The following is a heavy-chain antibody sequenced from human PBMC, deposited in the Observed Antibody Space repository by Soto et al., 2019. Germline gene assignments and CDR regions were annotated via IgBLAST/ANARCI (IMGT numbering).Heavy chain of an antibody. V-gene: IGHV1-18*01. Sequence: ASVKVSCKASGYTFTSYGISWVRQAPGQGLEWMGWISAYNGNTNYAQKLQGRVTMTTDTSTSTAYMELRSLRSDDTAVYYCARREDIAVAGTVVYYFDYWGQGTLVTVSS. J-gene: IGHJ4*02. CDR2: ISAYNGNT. CDR3: ARREDIAVAGTVVYYFDY. CDR1: GYTFTSYG. D-gene: IGHD6-19*01.